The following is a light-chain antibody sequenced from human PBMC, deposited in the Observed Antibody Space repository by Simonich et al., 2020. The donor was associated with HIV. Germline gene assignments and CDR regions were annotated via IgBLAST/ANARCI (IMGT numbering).Light chain of an antibody. CDR1: SGQRSYA. CDR2: VQSDGSH. V-gene: IGLV4-69*01. J-gene: IGLJ3*02. Sequence: QLVLTHSPSASASLGASVKLTCTLSSGQRSYAIAWHQQQPEKGPRYLMKVQSDGSHSKGDGIPERFSGSSSGAERSLTISSLQSEDEADYYCQTWGTGIRVFGGGTKLTVL. CDR3: QTWGTGIRV.